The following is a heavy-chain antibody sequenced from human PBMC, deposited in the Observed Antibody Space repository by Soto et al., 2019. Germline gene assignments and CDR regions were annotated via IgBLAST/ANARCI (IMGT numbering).Heavy chain of an antibody. Sequence: QGQLVPSGAEVKKPGSSVTVSCKASGGTFSSYALSWVRQAPGQGLEWMGGSIPIFGKANYAQKFQGRVTITADESTSTAYMELSSLRCEDTAVYYCARVVSSYYYGMDVWGQGTTVTVSS. CDR2: SIPIFGKA. D-gene: IGHD2-21*01. CDR1: GGTFSSYA. V-gene: IGHV1-69*01. CDR3: ARVVSSYYYGMDV. J-gene: IGHJ6*02.